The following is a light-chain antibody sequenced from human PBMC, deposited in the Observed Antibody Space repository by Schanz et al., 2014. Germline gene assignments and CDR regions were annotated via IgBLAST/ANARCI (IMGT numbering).Light chain of an antibody. CDR3: CSYAARNKWV. CDR2: GNS. V-gene: IGLV1-40*01. CDR1: SSNIGARYD. J-gene: IGLJ3*02. Sequence: QFVLTQPPSVSGAPGQRVTISCTGSSSNIGARYDVHWYQQLPGTAPKLLIYGNSNRPSGVPDRFSGSKSGTSASLAITGLQAEDEGDYYCCSYAARNKWVFGGGTKLTVL.